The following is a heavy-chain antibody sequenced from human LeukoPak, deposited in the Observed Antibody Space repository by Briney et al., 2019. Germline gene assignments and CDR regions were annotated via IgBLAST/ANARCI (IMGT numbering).Heavy chain of an antibody. CDR2: ISAYNGNT. J-gene: IGHJ6*03. Sequence: EASVKVSCKASGYTFTSYGISWVRQAPGQGLEWMGWISAYNGNTNYAQKFQGRVTTTRNTSISTVYMELSSLRSEDTAVYYCARGSLFRKQQLVRYSYYYYMDVWGKGTTVTISS. CDR1: GYTFTSYG. D-gene: IGHD6-13*01. V-gene: IGHV1-18*01. CDR3: ARGSLFRKQQLVRYSYYYYMDV.